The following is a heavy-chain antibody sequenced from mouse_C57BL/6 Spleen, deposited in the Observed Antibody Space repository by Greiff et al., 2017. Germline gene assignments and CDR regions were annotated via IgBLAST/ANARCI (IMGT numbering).Heavy chain of an antibody. Sequence: QVQLQQSGAELARPGASVQLSCKASGYTFTSYGISWVKQRTGPVLALIGEISPRSGNTYYNEKFKGKATLTADKASSTEYMELRSLTSEDSAVYCCAGAAQGSYYARDDWGQGTSVTVSS. J-gene: IGHJ4*01. V-gene: IGHV1-81*01. D-gene: IGHD6-1*01. CDR3: AGAAQGSYYARDD. CDR1: GYTFTSYG. CDR2: ISPRSGNT.